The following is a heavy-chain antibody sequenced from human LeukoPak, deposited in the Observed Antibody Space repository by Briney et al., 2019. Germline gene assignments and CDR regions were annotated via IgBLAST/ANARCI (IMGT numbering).Heavy chain of an antibody. CDR1: GFTFSSYA. CDR2: ISYDGSNK. J-gene: IGHJ4*02. D-gene: IGHD3-22*01. V-gene: IGHV3-30-3*01. Sequence: PGGSLRLSCAASGFTFSSYAMHWVRQAPGKGLEGVAVISYDGSNKYYADSVKGRFTISRDNSKNTLYLQMNSLRAEDTAVYYCASTYYYDSSGYSGYWGQGTLVTVSS. CDR3: ASTYYYDSSGYSGY.